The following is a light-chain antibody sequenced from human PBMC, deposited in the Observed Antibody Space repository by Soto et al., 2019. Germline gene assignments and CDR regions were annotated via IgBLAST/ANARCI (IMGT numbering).Light chain of an antibody. J-gene: IGKJ1*01. CDR1: QSVSSSY. CDR2: GAS. CDR3: QQYGSSRWA. Sequence: EIVLTQSPGTLSLSPGERATLSCRASQSVSSSYLAWYQQRPGQAPRLLMYGASSRATGIPDRFSGGGSGTDFTLTISRLEPEDFEVYYCQQYGSSRWAFGQGPKVDIK. V-gene: IGKV3-20*01.